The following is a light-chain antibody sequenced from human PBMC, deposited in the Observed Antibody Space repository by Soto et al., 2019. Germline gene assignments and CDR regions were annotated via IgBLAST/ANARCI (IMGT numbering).Light chain of an antibody. CDR3: QQYNKWPLT. CDR1: QSVAGN. V-gene: IGKV3-15*01. CDR2: GAF. J-gene: IGKJ4*01. Sequence: IVLTQSPGTLSVSPGEGATLSCWASQSVAGNLAWYQQKPGQAPRLLIYGAFTRATGIPATFSGSGSGTEFTLTISSLQSEDFAVYYCQQYNKWPLTFGGGTKVEIK.